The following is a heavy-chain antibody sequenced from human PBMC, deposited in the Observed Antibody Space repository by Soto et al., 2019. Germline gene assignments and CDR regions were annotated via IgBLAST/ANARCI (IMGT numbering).Heavy chain of an antibody. CDR3: ARDRRSGLAVVADYYYYGMDV. Sequence: ASVKVSCKASGGTFSSYAISWVRKAPGQGLDCMGGIIPIFGTANYAQKFQGRVTITADKSTSTAYMELSSLRSEDTAVYYCARDRRSGLAVVADYYYYGMDVWGQGTTVTVSS. CDR2: IIPIFGTA. J-gene: IGHJ6*02. V-gene: IGHV1-69*06. CDR1: GGTFSSYA. D-gene: IGHD2-15*01.